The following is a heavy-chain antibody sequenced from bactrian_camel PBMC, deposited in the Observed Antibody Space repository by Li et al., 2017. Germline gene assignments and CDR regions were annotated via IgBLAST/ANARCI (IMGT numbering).Heavy chain of an antibody. CDR3: AANFPICQLHNNPAYRY. Sequence: QLVESGGEAVQVGGSLRLSCAASGFPADRNCIGWFRQAPGKEREAVAAIYTRGESAYVDDSVKGRFTISQDRAKKTVYLHMNNLTAEDTAMYYCAANFPICQLHNNPAYRYWGQGTQVTVS. J-gene: IGHJ4*01. D-gene: IGHD6*01. CDR2: IYTRGESA. CDR1: GFPADRNC. V-gene: IGHV3S1*01.